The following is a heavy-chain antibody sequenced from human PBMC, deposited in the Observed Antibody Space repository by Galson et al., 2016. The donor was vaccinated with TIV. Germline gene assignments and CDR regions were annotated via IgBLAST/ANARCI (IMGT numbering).Heavy chain of an antibody. Sequence: SVKVSCKASGYTFTHYYLHWVRQAPGQGLEWVGRINPNSGGTDYAPKFQGRVTMTRETSISTAYLELSSLTSDDTAMYYCARDLSPETTTPFDYWGQGTLVTVSS. CDR2: INPNSGGT. D-gene: IGHD4-17*01. V-gene: IGHV1-2*06. CDR1: GYTFTHYY. J-gene: IGHJ4*02. CDR3: ARDLSPETTTPFDY.